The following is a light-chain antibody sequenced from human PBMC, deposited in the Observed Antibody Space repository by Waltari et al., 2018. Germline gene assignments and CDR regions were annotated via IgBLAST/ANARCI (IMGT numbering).Light chain of an antibody. Sequence: QLVLTQSPSASASLGASVKLTCTLSSGHSSNVIAWLQQQPEKGPRYLMKVNSDGSHSKGDEIPDRFSGSSSGTERYLTISSRQSEDEADYYCQTRGHGTWVFGGGTKLTVL. J-gene: IGLJ3*02. CDR3: QTRGHGTWV. V-gene: IGLV4-69*01. CDR2: VNSDGSH. CDR1: SGHSSNV.